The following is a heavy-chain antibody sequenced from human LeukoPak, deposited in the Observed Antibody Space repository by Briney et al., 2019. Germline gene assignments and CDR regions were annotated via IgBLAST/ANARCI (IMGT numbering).Heavy chain of an antibody. V-gene: IGHV3-48*03. D-gene: IGHD5-18*01. J-gene: IGHJ4*02. CDR3: ASSTGYSYGYFDY. Sequence: WVRQAPGRGLEWVSYISRGGGTIYYADSVKGRFTLSRDNVQNSLYLQMNSLRAEDTAVYYCASSTGYSYGYFDYWGQGTLVTVSS. CDR2: ISRGGGTI.